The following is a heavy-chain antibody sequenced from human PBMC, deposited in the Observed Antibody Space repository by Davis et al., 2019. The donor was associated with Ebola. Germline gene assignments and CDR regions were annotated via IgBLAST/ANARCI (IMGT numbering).Heavy chain of an antibody. CDR1: GYSISSGYY. V-gene: IGHV4-38-2*01. J-gene: IGHJ4*02. Sequence: SETLSLTCAVSGYSISSGYYWGWIRQPPGKGLEWIGSIYYSGSTYYNPSLNSRVTISVDTSKNQFSLKLSSVTAADTAVYYCARSIAARHHFDYWGQGTLVTVSS. D-gene: IGHD6-6*01. CDR2: IYYSGST. CDR3: ARSIAARHHFDY.